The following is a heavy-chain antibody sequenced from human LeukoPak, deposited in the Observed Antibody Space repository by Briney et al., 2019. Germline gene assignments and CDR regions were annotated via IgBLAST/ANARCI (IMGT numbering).Heavy chain of an antibody. CDR1: GVSLSGYY. CDR2: IYYSGST. CDR3: ARDQGPAQGYYYYGMDV. J-gene: IGHJ6*02. Sequence: PSETLSLTCAVYGVSLSGYYWSWIRQPPGKGLEWIGYIYYSGSTNYNPSLKSRVTISVDTSKNQFSLKLSSVTAADTAVYYCARDQGPAQGYYYYGMDVWGQGTTVTVSS. V-gene: IGHV4-59*01.